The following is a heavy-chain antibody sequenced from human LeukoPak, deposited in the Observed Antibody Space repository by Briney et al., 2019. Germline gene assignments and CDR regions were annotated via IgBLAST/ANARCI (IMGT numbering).Heavy chain of an antibody. CDR2: IYYSGST. V-gene: IGHV4-39*01. D-gene: IGHD3-22*01. CDR3: ARHQGYDSSGYYYPYFDY. Sequence: PSETLSLTCTVSGGSISSSSYYWGWIRQPPGKGLGWIGSIYYSGSTYYNPSLKSRVTISVDTSKNQFSLKLSSVTAADTAVYYCARHQGYDSSGYYYPYFDYWGQGTLVTVSS. J-gene: IGHJ4*02. CDR1: GGSISSSSYY.